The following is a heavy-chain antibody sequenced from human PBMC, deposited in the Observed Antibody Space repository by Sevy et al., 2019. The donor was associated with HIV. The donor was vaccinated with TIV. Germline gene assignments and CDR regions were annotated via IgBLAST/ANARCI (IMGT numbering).Heavy chain of an antibody. J-gene: IGHJ3*02. V-gene: IGHV3-23*01. Sequence: GGSLRLSCAASGFTFSNAWMSWVRQAPGKGLEWVSGISGSGGSTYYADSVKGRFTISRDKSKKTLYLQVNSLRAEDTAVYYCAKGVYDFWSGRSDIFDIWGQGTMVTVSS. CDR2: ISGSGGST. CDR3: AKGVYDFWSGRSDIFDI. CDR1: GFTFSNAW. D-gene: IGHD3-3*01.